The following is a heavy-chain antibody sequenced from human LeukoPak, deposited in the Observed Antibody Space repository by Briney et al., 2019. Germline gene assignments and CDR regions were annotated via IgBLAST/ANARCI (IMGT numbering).Heavy chain of an antibody. V-gene: IGHV4-34*01. CDR2: INHSGST. D-gene: IGHD4-17*01. CDR1: GGSFSGYY. CDR3: ARQTAVTTEPFDY. J-gene: IGHJ4*02. Sequence: SETLSLTCAVYGGSFSGYYWSWIRQPPGKGLEWIGEINHSGSTNYNPSLKSRVTISVDTSKNQFSLKLSSVTAADTAVYYCARQTAVTTEPFDYWGQGTLVTVSS.